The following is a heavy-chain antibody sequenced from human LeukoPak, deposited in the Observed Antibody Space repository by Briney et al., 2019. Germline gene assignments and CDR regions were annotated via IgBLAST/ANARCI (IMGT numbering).Heavy chain of an antibody. Sequence: ASVKVSCKASGYTFTSYDINWVRQATGQGLEWMGWMNPNSGNTGYAQKFQGRVTMTRNTSMSAAYMEISRLTYDDTAVYYCGRGIQSFDPWGQGTLVTVSS. CDR2: MNPNSGNT. CDR3: GRGIQSFDP. V-gene: IGHV1-8*01. J-gene: IGHJ5*02. CDR1: GYTFTSYD.